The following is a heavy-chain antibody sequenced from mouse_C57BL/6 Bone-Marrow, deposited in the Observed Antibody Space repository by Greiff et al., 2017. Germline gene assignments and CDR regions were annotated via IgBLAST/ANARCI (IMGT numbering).Heavy chain of an antibody. CDR1: GYSFTDYN. D-gene: IGHD1-1*01. J-gene: IGHJ4*01. CDR3: ARVTTVVEDAMDY. V-gene: IGHV1-39*01. Sequence: SGPELVKPGASVKISCKASGYSFTDYNMNWVKQSNGKSLEWIGVINPNYGTTSYNKKFKGKATLTVDQSSSTAYMQLNSLTSEDSAVYYCARVTTVVEDAMDYWGQGTSVTVSS. CDR2: INPNYGTT.